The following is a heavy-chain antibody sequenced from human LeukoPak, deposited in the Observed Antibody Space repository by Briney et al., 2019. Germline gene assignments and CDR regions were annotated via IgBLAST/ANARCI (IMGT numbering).Heavy chain of an antibody. J-gene: IGHJ3*02. D-gene: IGHD2-2*01. CDR1: GYTFTGYY. CDR2: INPNSGGT. Sequence: ASVKVSCKASGYTFTGYYMHWVRQAPGQGLEWMGWINPNSGGTNYAQKFQGRVTATRDTSISTAYMELSRLRSDDTAVYYCARALHCSSTSCYPFYDFWSGYLDAFDIWGQGTMVTVSS. V-gene: IGHV1-2*02. CDR3: ARALHCSSTSCYPFYDFWSGYLDAFDI.